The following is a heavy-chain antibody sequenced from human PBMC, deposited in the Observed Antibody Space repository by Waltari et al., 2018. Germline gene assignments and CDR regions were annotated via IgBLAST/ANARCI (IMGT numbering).Heavy chain of an antibody. Sequence: QLQLQESGPGPVKPSETLSLTCSFSGGSIDTPKHYWSWIRQPPGQGLEWIGTISYAGTTYTNPSLRGRLTRSRDTSKNQLSLTLGSTTAADTAVYYCATYIGASVGTAAFDVWGQGTMVTVSS. J-gene: IGHJ3*01. D-gene: IGHD5-12*01. CDR3: ATYIGASVGTAAFDV. V-gene: IGHV4-39*01. CDR2: ISYAGTT. CDR1: GGSIDTPKHY.